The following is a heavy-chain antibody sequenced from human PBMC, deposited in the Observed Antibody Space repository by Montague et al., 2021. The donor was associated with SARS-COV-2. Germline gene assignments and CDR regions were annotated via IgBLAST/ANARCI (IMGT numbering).Heavy chain of an antibody. V-gene: IGHV4-59*01. D-gene: IGHD3-22*01. CDR2: IYYSGST. J-gene: IGHJ6*02. CDR1: GGSISNYY. CDR3: ARGGGYYNYGLDV. Sequence: SETLSLTRTVSGGSISNYYWSWIRQHPGRGLEWIGYIYYSGSTDYSPSLKSRVTISLDTSKNQFSLKVTSVTAADTAVYYCARGGGYYNYGLDVWGPGTTVTVSS.